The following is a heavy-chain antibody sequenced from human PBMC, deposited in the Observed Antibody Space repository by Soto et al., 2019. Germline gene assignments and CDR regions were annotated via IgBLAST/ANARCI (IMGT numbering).Heavy chain of an antibody. CDR3: ARGTVAGTFYYGMDV. J-gene: IGHJ6*02. CDR2: ISSSSSYT. D-gene: IGHD6-19*01. Sequence: GGSLRLSCAASGFTFSNAWMSWVRQAPGKGLEWVSYISSSSSYTNYADSVKGRFTISRDNAKNSLYLQMNSLRAEDTAVYYCARGTVAGTFYYGMDVWGQGTTVTVSS. V-gene: IGHV3-11*05. CDR1: GFTFSNAW.